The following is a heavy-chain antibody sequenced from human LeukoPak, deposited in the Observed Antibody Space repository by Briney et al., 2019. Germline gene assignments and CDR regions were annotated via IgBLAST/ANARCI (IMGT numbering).Heavy chain of an antibody. CDR2: ISTSSNYI. Sequence: GGSLRLSCVASGFTFSTFGMNWVRQAPGKGLEWVSSISTSSNYIYYADSVKGRFTISRDNAKNSLYLQMNSLRAEDTAVYYCASHNWFDPWGQGTLVTVSS. J-gene: IGHJ5*02. CDR3: ASHNWFDP. V-gene: IGHV3-21*01. CDR1: GFTFSTFG.